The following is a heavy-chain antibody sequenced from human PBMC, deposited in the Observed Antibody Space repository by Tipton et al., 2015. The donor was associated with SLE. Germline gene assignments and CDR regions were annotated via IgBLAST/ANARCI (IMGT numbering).Heavy chain of an antibody. CDR1: GGSFSGYY. CDR2: INHSGST. V-gene: IGHV4-34*01. J-gene: IGHJ6*02. D-gene: IGHD6-6*01. Sequence: LRLSCAVYGGSFSGYYWSWIRQPPGKGLEWIGEINHSGSTNYNPSLKSRVTISVDTPKNQFSLKLSSVTAADTAVYYCARDSYSSSSGSYYYGMDVWGQGTTVTVSS. CDR3: ARDSYSSSSGSYYYGMDV.